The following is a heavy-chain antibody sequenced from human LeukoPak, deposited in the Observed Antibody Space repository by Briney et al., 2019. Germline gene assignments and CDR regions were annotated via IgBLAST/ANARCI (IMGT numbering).Heavy chain of an antibody. Sequence: GVSLRLSCVASGFTLNRYSMNWVRQASGKGLEWVSSIRCSGSYILYADSLKDRLTISRDNAKHSLYLQITSLRADDTAVYYCARDQGSMIVVRTTNWYFDLWGRGTLVTVSS. D-gene: IGHD3-22*01. CDR1: GFTLNRYS. V-gene: IGHV3-21*01. J-gene: IGHJ2*01. CDR2: IRCSGSYI. CDR3: ARDQGSMIVVRTTNWYFDL.